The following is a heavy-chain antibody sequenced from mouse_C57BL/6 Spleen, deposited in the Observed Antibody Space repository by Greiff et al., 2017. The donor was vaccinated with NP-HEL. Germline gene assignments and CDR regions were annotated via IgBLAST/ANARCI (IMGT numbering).Heavy chain of an antibody. Sequence: EVMLVESGGGLVKPGGSLKLSCAASGFTFSSYAMSWVRQTPEKRLEWVATISDGGSYTYYPDNVKGRFTISRDNAKNNLYLQMSQLKSEETAMYYCARDRDYYGSSYVDYWDFDVWGTGTTVTVSS. CDR2: ISDGGSYT. D-gene: IGHD1-1*01. CDR1: GFTFSSYA. J-gene: IGHJ1*03. CDR3: ARDRDYYGSSYVDYWDFDV. V-gene: IGHV5-4*01.